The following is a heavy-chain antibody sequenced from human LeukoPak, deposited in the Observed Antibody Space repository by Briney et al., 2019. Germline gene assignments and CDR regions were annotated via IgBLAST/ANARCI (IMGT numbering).Heavy chain of an antibody. CDR3: ATSRTFDY. D-gene: IGHD1-1*01. Sequence: GGSLRLSCAASGFTFSSYGMHWVRQAPGKGLEWVAIMSFDGVNKYYGDSVRGRFTISRDNAKNTVYLQMNSLRAEDTAVYHCATSRTFDYWGQGTLVTVSS. V-gene: IGHV3-30*03. CDR2: MSFDGVNK. CDR1: GFTFSSYG. J-gene: IGHJ4*02.